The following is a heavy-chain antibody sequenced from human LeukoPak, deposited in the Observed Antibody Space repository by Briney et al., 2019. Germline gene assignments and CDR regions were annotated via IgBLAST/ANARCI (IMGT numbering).Heavy chain of an antibody. Sequence: KSGGSLRLSCAASGFTFSSYSMNWVRQAPGKGLEWVSSISSSSSYIYYADSVKGRFTISRDNAKNSLYLQMNSLRAEDTAVYYCARGPMVRGVIIPGWFDPWGQGTLVTVSS. J-gene: IGHJ5*02. D-gene: IGHD3-10*01. CDR3: ARGPMVRGVIIPGWFDP. V-gene: IGHV3-21*01. CDR2: ISSSSSYI. CDR1: GFTFSSYS.